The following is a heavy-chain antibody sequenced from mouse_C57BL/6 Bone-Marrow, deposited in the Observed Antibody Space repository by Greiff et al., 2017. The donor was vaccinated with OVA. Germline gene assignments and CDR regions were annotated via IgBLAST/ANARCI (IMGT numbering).Heavy chain of an antibody. CDR2: IDPSDSYT. J-gene: IGHJ3*01. V-gene: IGHV1-59*01. CDR3: ARQGAWFAY. CDR1: GYTFTSYW. Sequence: QVQLQQPGAELVRPGTSVKLSCKASGYTFTSYWMHWVKQRPGQGLEWIGVIDPSDSYTNYNQKFKGKATLTVDTSSSTAYMQLSSLTSEDAAFYYCARQGAWFAYWGQGTLVTVSA.